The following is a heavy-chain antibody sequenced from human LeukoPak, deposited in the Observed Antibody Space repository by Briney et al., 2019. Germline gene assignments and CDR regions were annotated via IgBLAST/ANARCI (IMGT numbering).Heavy chain of an antibody. D-gene: IGHD3-16*01. Sequence: SQTLSLTCAISGDSVSSNSVAWNWLRQSPSRGLEWLGRTYYRSKWYYDCAASLESRIIINPDTSKNQFSLQLNSVTPEDTAVYYCARQLGAFDIWGQGTMVTVSS. V-gene: IGHV6-1*01. J-gene: IGHJ3*02. CDR1: GDSVSSNSVA. CDR2: TYYRSKWYY. CDR3: ARQLGAFDI.